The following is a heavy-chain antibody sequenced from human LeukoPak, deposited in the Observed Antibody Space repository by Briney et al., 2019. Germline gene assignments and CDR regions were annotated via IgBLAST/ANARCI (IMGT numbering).Heavy chain of an antibody. CDR3: ARDQGRAVASDAFDV. D-gene: IGHD6-19*01. CDR2: IWYDGSAE. Sequence: GRSLRLSCAASGFSFGSHGMHWVRQAPGKGPEWVAVIWYDGSAEYYAASVKDRFTISRDNPNNRVFLEMSSLRAEDTAVYYCARDQGRAVASDAFDVWGQGTIVIVSS. J-gene: IGHJ3*01. CDR1: GFSFGSHG. V-gene: IGHV3-33*01.